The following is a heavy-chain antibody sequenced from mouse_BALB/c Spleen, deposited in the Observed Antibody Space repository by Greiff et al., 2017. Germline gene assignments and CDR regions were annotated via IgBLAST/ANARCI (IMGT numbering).Heavy chain of an antibody. CDR1: GYTFTSYW. CDR3: TKEDSLYYCGSSYFDY. CDR2: IYPGNSDT. V-gene: IGHV1-5*01. J-gene: IGHJ2*01. D-gene: IGHD1-1*01. Sequence: VQLQQSGTVLARPGASVKMSCKASGYTFTSYWMHWVKQRPGQGLEWIGAIYPGNSDTSYNQKFKGKAKLTAVTSTSTAYMELSSLTNEDSAVYYCTKEDSLYYCGSSYFDYWGQGTTLTVSA.